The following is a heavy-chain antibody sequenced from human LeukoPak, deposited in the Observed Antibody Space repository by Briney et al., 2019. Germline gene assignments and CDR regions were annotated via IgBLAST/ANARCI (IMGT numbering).Heavy chain of an antibody. Sequence: SETLSLTCAVYGGSFSGYYWSWIRQPPGKGLEWMGEINHSGSTNYNPSLKSRVTISVDTSKNQFSLKLSSVTAADTAVYYCARAKGSGSYRTTRAYYFDYWGQGTLVAVSS. CDR2: INHSGST. D-gene: IGHD1-26*01. V-gene: IGHV4-34*01. J-gene: IGHJ4*02. CDR3: ARAKGSGSYRTTRAYYFDY. CDR1: GGSFSGYY.